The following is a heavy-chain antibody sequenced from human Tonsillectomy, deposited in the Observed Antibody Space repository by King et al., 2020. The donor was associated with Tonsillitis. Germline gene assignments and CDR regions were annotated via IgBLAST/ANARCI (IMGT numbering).Heavy chain of an antibody. V-gene: IGHV3-21*01. D-gene: IGHD6-19*01. Sequence: QLVQSGGGLVKPGGSLRLSCAASGFTFSSYSMNWVRQAPGKGLEWVSSISSSSSYIYYVASVKGRFTISRDNAKNSLYLQMNSLRAEDTAVYYCASLSVAGTSGFDYWGQGTLVTVSS. CDR1: GFTFSSYS. J-gene: IGHJ4*02. CDR3: ASLSVAGTSGFDY. CDR2: ISSSSSYI.